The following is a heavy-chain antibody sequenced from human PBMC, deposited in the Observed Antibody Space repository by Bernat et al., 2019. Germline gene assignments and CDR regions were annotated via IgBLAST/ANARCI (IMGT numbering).Heavy chain of an antibody. CDR1: GYTFTGYY. J-gene: IGHJ5*02. CDR2: INPNSGGT. CDR3: ARDLTMVQEFNCFDP. D-gene: IGHD3-10*01. V-gene: IGHV1-2*06. Sequence: QVQLVQSGAEVKKPGASVKVSCKASGYTFTGYYMHWVRQAPGQGLEWMGRINPNSGGTNYAQKFQGRVTMTRDTSISTAYMELSRLRSDDTAVYYCARDLTMVQEFNCFDPWGQGTLVTVSS.